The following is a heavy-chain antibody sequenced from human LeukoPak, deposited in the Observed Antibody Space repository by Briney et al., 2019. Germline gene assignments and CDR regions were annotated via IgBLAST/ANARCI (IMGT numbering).Heavy chain of an antibody. CDR3: ARIPVNCSGGSCYPNWFDP. D-gene: IGHD2-15*01. Sequence: SETLSLTCTVSGASINSFYWSWIRQPPGKGLEWIGYIYSSGSTNYNPSLKSRVTISVDTSKNQFSLKLTSVTAADTAVYYCARIPVNCSGGSCYPNWFDPWGQGTLVTVSS. J-gene: IGHJ5*02. CDR2: IYSSGST. CDR1: GASINSFY. V-gene: IGHV4-59*01.